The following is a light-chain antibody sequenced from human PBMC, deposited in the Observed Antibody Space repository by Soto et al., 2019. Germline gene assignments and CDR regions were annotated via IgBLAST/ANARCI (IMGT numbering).Light chain of an antibody. J-gene: IGLJ1*01. CDR3: SSYTSSSLYV. V-gene: IGLV2-14*01. CDR2: DVS. CDR1: SSDVGGSNY. Sequence: QSALTQPASVSGSPGQSITISCTGTSSDVGGSNYVSWYQQLPGKAPKLMIYDVSDRPSGVSNRFSGSKSGNTASLTISGLQAEDEADYYCSSYTSSSLYVFGIGTQLTVL.